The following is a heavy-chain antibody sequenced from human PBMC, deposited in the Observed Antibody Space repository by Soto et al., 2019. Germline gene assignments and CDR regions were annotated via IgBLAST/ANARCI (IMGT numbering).Heavy chain of an antibody. D-gene: IGHD3-10*01. V-gene: IGHV3-21*01. CDR2: ITSSSGHI. CDR3: VRERGLSSFYGMDV. J-gene: IGHJ6*02. CDR1: GFTLTTYT. Sequence: GGSLRLSCAASGFTLTTYTMNWVRQASGKGLEWVSSITSSSGHIYYADSVKGRFTISRDNARNSLYLQMNSLRAEDTAVYYCVRERGLSSFYGMDVWGQGTTVTVSS.